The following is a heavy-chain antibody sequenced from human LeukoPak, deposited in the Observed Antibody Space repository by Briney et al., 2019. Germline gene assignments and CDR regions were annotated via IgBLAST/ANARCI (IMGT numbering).Heavy chain of an antibody. CDR3: ARDLAYSRLDY. CDR2: IKQDGSEK. CDR1: GFTFSNYW. V-gene: IGHV3-7*01. Sequence: GGSLRLSCAASGFTFSNYWMSWVRQAPGKRLEWVANIKQDGSEKYSADSVKGRFTISRDNAENSLYLQMNSLRVEDTAFYYCARDLAYSRLDYWGQGMLVTVSS. D-gene: IGHD5-18*01. J-gene: IGHJ4*02.